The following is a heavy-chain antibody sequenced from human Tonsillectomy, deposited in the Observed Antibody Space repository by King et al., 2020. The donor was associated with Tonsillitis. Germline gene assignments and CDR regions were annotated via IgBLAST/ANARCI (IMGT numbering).Heavy chain of an antibody. CDR3: ARVPDGFGGLYWFDP. V-gene: IGHV1-2*02. J-gene: IGHJ5*02. CDR1: GYTFTGYY. D-gene: IGHD3-10*01. Sequence: QLVQSGAEVKKPGASLKVSCKASGYTFTGYYMHWVRQAPGQGLEWMGWINPNSGGTNYAQKFQGRVTMTSDTPISTAYMELSRLRSDDTAVYYCARVPDGFGGLYWFDPWGQGTLVTVSS. CDR2: INPNSGGT.